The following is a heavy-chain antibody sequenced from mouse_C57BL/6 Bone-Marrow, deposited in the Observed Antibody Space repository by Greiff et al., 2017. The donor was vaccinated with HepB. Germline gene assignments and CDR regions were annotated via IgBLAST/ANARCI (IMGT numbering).Heavy chain of an antibody. CDR1: GFNIKDDY. CDR3: TAGLRRRTWFAY. V-gene: IGHV14-4*01. CDR2: IDPENGDT. Sequence: VQLQQSGAELVRPGASVKLSCTASGFNIKDDYMHWVKQRPEQGLEWIGRIDPENGDTEYASKFQGKATITADTSSNTTYLQLSSLTSEDTAVYYCTAGLRRRTWFAYWGQGTLVTVSA. J-gene: IGHJ3*01. D-gene: IGHD2-2*01.